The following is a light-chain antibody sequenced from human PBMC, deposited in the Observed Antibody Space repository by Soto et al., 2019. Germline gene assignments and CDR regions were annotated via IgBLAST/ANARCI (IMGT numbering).Light chain of an antibody. V-gene: IGLV1-40*01. CDR3: QSFDNSLSARV. CDR2: DNT. CDR1: SSNIGAGYG. Sequence: QPVLTQPPSVSGAPGQGVTISCTGSSSNIGAGYGVNWYQQLPGTAPKLLISDNTNRPSGVPDRFSGSKSGTSASLAITGLQAEDEADYYCQSFDNSLSARVFGGGTKVTVL. J-gene: IGLJ3*02.